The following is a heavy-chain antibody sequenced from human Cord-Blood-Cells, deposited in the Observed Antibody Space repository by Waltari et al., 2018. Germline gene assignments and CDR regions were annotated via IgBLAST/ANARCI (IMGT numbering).Heavy chain of an antibody. D-gene: IGHD2-2*01. CDR2: IIPIFGTA. J-gene: IGHJ4*02. CDR1: GGTFSTYA. CDR3: ARYTVPAATYFDY. V-gene: IGHV1-69*01. Sequence: QVQLVQSGAEVKKPGSSVKVSCKASGGTFSTYAISWVRPAPGQGLEWMGGIIPIFGTANYAKKFQGRVTITADESTSTAYMGLSSLRSEDTAVYYCARYTVPAATYFDYWGQGTLVTVSS.